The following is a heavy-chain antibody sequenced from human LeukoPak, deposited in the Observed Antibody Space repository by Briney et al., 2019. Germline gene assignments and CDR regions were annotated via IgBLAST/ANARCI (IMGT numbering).Heavy chain of an antibody. CDR3: ARVSMGAAGADY. D-gene: IGHD6-13*01. CDR2: IYSGGST. Sequence: GGSLRLSGAASGFTDSSNYMSWVRQAPGKGLEWVSVIYSGGSTYYADSVKGRFTISRDNSKNTLYLQMNSLRAEDTAVYYCARVSMGAAGADYWGQGTLVTVSS. V-gene: IGHV3-53*01. CDR1: GFTDSSNY. J-gene: IGHJ4*02.